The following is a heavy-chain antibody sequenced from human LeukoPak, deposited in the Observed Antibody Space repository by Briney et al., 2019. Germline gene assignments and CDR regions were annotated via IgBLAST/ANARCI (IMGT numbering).Heavy chain of an antibody. J-gene: IGHJ4*02. D-gene: IGHD3-22*01. Sequence: PSETLSLTCTVAGGSISSYYWSWLRQPPGKGVEWIGYIYYSGSTNYNPSLKSRVTISVDTSKNQFSLKLSSVTAADTAVYYCARDDSNRFDYWGQGTLVTVSS. V-gene: IGHV4-59*01. CDR2: IYYSGST. CDR1: GGSISSYY. CDR3: ARDDSNRFDY.